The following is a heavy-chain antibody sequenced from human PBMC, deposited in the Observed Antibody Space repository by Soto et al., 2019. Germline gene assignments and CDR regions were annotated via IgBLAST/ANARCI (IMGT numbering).Heavy chain of an antibody. CDR2: ISGSGGST. CDR1: GFTFSSYA. V-gene: IGHV3-23*01. CDR3: ANQRSSSWSGGWFDP. D-gene: IGHD6-13*01. Sequence: PGGSLRLSCAASGFTFSSYAMSWVRQAPGKGLEWVSAISGSGGSTYYADSVKGRFTISRDNSKNTLYPQMNSLRAEDTAVYYCANQRSSSWSGGWFDPRGQGTLVTVSS. J-gene: IGHJ5*02.